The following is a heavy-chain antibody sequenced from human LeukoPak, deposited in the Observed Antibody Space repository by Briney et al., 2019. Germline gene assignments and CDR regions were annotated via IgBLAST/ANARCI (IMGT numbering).Heavy chain of an antibody. Sequence: SETLSLTCAVYGGSFSGYYWSWIRQPPGKGLEWIGEINHSGSTNYNPSLKSRVTISVDTSKNQFSLKLSSVTAADTAVYYCARGGYPKNNWFDPWGQGTLVTVSS. CDR2: INHSGST. J-gene: IGHJ5*02. CDR3: ARGGYPKNNWFDP. CDR1: GGSFSGYY. V-gene: IGHV4-34*01. D-gene: IGHD6-13*01.